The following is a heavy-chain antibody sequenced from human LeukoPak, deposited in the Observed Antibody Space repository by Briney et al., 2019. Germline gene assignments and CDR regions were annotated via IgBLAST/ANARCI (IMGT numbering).Heavy chain of an antibody. D-gene: IGHD3-22*01. Sequence: KPSETLSLTCTVSGVSITSYYWSWIRQPAGKGLEWIGRIYTSGSTNYNPSLKSRATMSADTSKNQFSLKLSSVTAADTAVYYCARRRYGIYDSSGYPYYYYYYMDVWGKGTTVTISS. J-gene: IGHJ6*03. CDR1: GVSITSYY. CDR2: IYTSGST. CDR3: ARRRYGIYDSSGYPYYYYYYMDV. V-gene: IGHV4-4*07.